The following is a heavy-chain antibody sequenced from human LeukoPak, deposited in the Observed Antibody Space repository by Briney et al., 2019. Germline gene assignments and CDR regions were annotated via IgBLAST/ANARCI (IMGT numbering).Heavy chain of an antibody. CDR1: GFTFSSYG. V-gene: IGHV3-33*01. CDR3: ALLRASYYYGMDV. J-gene: IGHJ6*02. Sequence: PGGSLRPSCAASGFTFSSYGMHWVRQAPGKGLEWVAVIWYDGSNKYYADSVKGRFTISRDNSKNTLYLQMNSLRAEDTAVYYCALLRASYYYGMDVWGQGTTVTVSS. D-gene: IGHD2-15*01. CDR2: IWYDGSNK.